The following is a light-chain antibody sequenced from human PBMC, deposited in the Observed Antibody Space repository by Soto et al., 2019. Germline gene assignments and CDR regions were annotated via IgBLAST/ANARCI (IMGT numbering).Light chain of an antibody. J-gene: IGLJ1*01. CDR1: SSDVGGYNY. Sequence: QSVLTQPPSASGSPGQSVTISCTGTSSDVGGYNYVSWYQQHPGKAPKLLIFEVFKRPSGVPDRFSGSKSGNTAALTVSGLQADDEADYYCSSYAGSSNVFGTGTKVTVL. CDR2: EVF. CDR3: SSYAGSSNV. V-gene: IGLV2-8*01.